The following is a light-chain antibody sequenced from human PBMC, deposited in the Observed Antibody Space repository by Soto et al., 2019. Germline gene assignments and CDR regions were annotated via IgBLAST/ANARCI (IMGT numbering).Light chain of an antibody. J-gene: IGKJ2*01. V-gene: IGKV1-5*03. CDR1: QSISSW. Sequence: DIQMTQSPSTLSASVGDRVTITCRASQSISSWLAWYQQKPGKAPKLLIYKASSLESGVPSRFSGSGSGPEFTLTISSLQPDDFANYYCQQYNSYPYTFGKGTKLEIK. CDR2: KAS. CDR3: QQYNSYPYT.